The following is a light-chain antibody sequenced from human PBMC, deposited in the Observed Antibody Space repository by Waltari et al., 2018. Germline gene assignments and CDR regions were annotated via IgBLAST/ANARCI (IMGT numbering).Light chain of an antibody. Sequence: EIVLTQSPATLSLSPGERATLSCSPSQSISNYLAWYQQKPGQAPRLLIYDASNRATGIPARFSGSGSGTDFTLTITSLEPEDVAVYYCQQRSNWLTFGGGTKVEIK. CDR2: DAS. V-gene: IGKV3-11*01. CDR1: QSISNY. J-gene: IGKJ4*01. CDR3: QQRSNWLT.